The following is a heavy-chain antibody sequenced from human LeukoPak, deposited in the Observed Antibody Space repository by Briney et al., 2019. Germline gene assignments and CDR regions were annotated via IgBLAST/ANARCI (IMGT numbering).Heavy chain of an antibody. CDR1: GYTFTNYY. CDR2: INPSGGGT. V-gene: IGHV1-46*01. D-gene: IGHD5-18*01. J-gene: IGHJ4*02. Sequence: ASVKVSCKASGYTFTNYYIHWVRQAPGQGPEWMGIINPSGGGTNYAQKFQGRVTMTRDTSTSTVYMELSGLRSDDTAVYYCAREIGPRQLHLWGAAFDFWGQGTLVTVSS. CDR3: AREIGPRQLHLWGAAFDF.